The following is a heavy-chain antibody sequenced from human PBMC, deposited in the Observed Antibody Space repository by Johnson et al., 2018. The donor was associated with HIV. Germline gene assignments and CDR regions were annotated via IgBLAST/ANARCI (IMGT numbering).Heavy chain of an antibody. J-gene: IGHJ3*02. Sequence: QVQLVESGGGVAQPGRSLRLSCAASGFRFSRYGMHWVRQAPGKGLEWVAVISYDGSNKYYADSVKGRFTISRDNSKNTLYLQMNSLRAEDTAVYYCAKDVAFRDDAFDIWGQGTMVTVSS. CDR2: ISYDGSNK. D-gene: IGHD2-21*01. CDR1: GFRFSRYG. CDR3: AKDVAFRDDAFDI. V-gene: IGHV3-30*18.